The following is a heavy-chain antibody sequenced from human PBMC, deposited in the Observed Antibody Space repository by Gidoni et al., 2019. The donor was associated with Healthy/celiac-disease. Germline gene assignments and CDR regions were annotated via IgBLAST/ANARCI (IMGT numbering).Heavy chain of an antibody. CDR3: AKEGSDYYGSGSYYYPRDY. J-gene: IGHJ4*02. V-gene: IGHV3-23*01. Sequence: EVQLLESGGGLVQPGGSLRLSCAASGFTFSSHAISWVRQAPGKGLEWVSAISGSGGSTYYADSVKGRFTISRDNSKNTLYLQMNSLRAEDTAVYYCAKEGSDYYGSGSYYYPRDYWGQGTLVTVSS. D-gene: IGHD3-10*01. CDR1: GFTFSSHA. CDR2: ISGSGGST.